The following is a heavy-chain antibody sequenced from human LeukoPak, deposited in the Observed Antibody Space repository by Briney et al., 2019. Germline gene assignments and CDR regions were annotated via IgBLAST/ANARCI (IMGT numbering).Heavy chain of an antibody. V-gene: IGHV3-33*01. CDR2: IWYDGSNK. CDR3: ARGYCSSTSCPMIEYFQH. D-gene: IGHD2-2*01. Sequence: GRSLRLSCAASGFTFSSYGMHWVHQAPGKGLEWVAVIWYDGSNKYYADSVKGRFTISRDNSKNTLYLQMNSLRAEDTAVYYCARGYCSSTSCPMIEYFQHWGQGTLVTVSS. J-gene: IGHJ1*01. CDR1: GFTFSSYG.